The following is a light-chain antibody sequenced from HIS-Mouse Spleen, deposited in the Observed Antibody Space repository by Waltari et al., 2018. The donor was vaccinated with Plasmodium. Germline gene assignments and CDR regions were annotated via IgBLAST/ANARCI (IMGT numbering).Light chain of an antibody. Sequence: DIVMTQSPDSLAVSLGERATINCKSSQSVLYSSNNKNYLAGYQQKPVQPPKLLSYWAFTRESGVPDRFSGSGSGTDFTLTISSLQAGDVAVYYCQQYYSTPLTFGGGTKVEIK. CDR1: QSVLYSSNNKNY. CDR2: WAF. J-gene: IGKJ4*01. V-gene: IGKV4-1*01. CDR3: QQYYSTPLT.